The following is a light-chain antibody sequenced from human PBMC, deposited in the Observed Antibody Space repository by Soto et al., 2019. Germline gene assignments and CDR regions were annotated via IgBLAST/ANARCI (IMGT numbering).Light chain of an antibody. CDR3: QSYDSSLSGYV. J-gene: IGLJ1*01. CDR1: SSNIGPTYD. V-gene: IGLV1-40*01. CDR2: ANT. Sequence: SWAPGQRVTISCTGSSSNIGPTYDVHWYQQLPGTAPKLLIYANTNRPSGVPDRFSGSKSGTSASLAITGLQAEDEADYYCQSYDSSLSGYVFGTGTKVTVL.